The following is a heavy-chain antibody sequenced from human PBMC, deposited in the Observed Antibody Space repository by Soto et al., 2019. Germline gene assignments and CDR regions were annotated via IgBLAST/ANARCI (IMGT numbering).Heavy chain of an antibody. D-gene: IGHD1-7*01. J-gene: IGHJ4*02. V-gene: IGHV3-23*01. Sequence: PGGSLRLSCAASGFTFATYAMTWVRQAPGKGLEWVSVINSAVSTYYADFAKCRFTISRDNSKNTLYLQMSSLRAEDTAVYYCAKGFANYWAFDYWGQGTLVTASS. CDR1: GFTFATYA. CDR3: AKGFANYWAFDY. CDR2: INSAVST.